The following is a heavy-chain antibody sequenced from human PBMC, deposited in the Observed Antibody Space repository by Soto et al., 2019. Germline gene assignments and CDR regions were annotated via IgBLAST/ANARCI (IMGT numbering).Heavy chain of an antibody. V-gene: IGHV3-30-3*01. CDR1: VFTFSSYA. CDR2: ISYDGSNK. CDR3: ARDNSFGVVITLVYYYGMDV. D-gene: IGHD3-3*01. Sequence: WGSLRLSCSASVFTFSSYAMHWFRQAPGKGLEWVAVISYDGSNKYYADSVKGRFTISRDNSKNTLYLQMNSLRAEDTAVYYCARDNSFGVVITLVYYYGMDVWGQGTTVTVSS. J-gene: IGHJ6*02.